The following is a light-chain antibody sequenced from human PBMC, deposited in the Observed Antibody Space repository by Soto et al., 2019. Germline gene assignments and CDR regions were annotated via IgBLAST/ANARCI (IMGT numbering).Light chain of an antibody. CDR3: QQYAGSPST. CDR1: QTVTSNY. V-gene: IGKV3-20*01. Sequence: EIVLTQSPGTLSLSPGERATLSCRASQTVTSNYLAWYQWKPGQAPRLLIYGASSRATDIPDRFSGSGSGTDFTLTITRLEPEDFAVYFCQQYAGSPSTFGQGTKVEIK. CDR2: GAS. J-gene: IGKJ1*01.